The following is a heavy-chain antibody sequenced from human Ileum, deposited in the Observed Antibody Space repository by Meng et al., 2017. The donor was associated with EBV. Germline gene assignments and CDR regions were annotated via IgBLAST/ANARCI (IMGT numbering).Heavy chain of an antibody. CDR2: IYYSGST. D-gene: IGHD3-22*01. Sequence: GKLQESGPGLVKPSDTLSLTCAFSGYSISSTNWWGWIRQPPGKGLEWIGYIYYSGSTSYNPSLKSRVTMSVDTSKNQFSLNLNSVTAVDTAVYYCARNVPGTSAYYDWGQGTLVTVSS. CDR3: ARNVPGTSAYYD. J-gene: IGHJ4*02. CDR1: GYSISSTNW. V-gene: IGHV4-28*01.